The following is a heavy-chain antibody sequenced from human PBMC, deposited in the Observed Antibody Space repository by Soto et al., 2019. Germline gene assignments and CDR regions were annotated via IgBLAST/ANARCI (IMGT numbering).Heavy chain of an antibody. CDR3: ARSALPMDKKIVVVVAATGRDYGMDV. J-gene: IGHJ6*02. D-gene: IGHD2-15*01. Sequence: AVKVSCKASGGTFSSYAISWVRQAPGQGLEWMGGIIPIFGTANYAQKFQGRVTITADESTSTAYMELSSLRSEDTAVYYCARSALPMDKKIVVVVAATGRDYGMDVWGQGTTVTVSS. V-gene: IGHV1-69*13. CDR2: IIPIFGTA. CDR1: GGTFSSYA.